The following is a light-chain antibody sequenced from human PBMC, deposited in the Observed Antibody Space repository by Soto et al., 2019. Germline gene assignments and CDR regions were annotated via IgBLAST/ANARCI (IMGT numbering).Light chain of an antibody. CDR3: CSYSRMDTFSV. CDR1: STDVGGYNY. V-gene: IGLV2-11*01. J-gene: IGLJ1*01. Sequence: SVLAQRRSVSESPGQSVTFYCTGTSTDVGGYNYVSWYQQHPGKVPKLMLYDVSKRPSGVPDRFSGSKSGNTASLTISGHQDEDEADYYRCSYSRMDTFSVFGSGTKV. CDR2: DVS.